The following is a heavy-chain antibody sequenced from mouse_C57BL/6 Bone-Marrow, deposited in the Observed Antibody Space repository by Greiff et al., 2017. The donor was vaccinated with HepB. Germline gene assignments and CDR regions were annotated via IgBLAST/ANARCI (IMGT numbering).Heavy chain of an antibody. Sequence: EVQLVESGGGLVQPKGSLKLSCAASGFSFNTYAMNWVRQAPGKGLEWVARIRSKSNNYATYYADSVKDRFTISRDDSESMLYLQMNNLKTEDTAMYYGVYGSSPYWYFDVWGTGTTVTVSS. V-gene: IGHV10-1*01. CDR2: IRSKSNNYAT. J-gene: IGHJ1*03. CDR3: VYGSSPYWYFDV. D-gene: IGHD1-1*01. CDR1: GFSFNTYA.